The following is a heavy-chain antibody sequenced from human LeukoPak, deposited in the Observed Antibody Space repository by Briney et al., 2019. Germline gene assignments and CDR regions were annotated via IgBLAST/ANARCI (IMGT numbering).Heavy chain of an antibody. V-gene: IGHV4-59*01. CDR1: GGSISSSY. CDR3: ARASGAFDY. J-gene: IGHJ4*02. Sequence: SETLSLICTVSGGSISSSYWSWIRQPPGKGLEWIGYIYYSGITNYNPSLKSRVTISLDTSKNQFSLKLNSVTAADTAVYYCARASGAFDYWGQGALVTVSS. CDR2: IYYSGIT.